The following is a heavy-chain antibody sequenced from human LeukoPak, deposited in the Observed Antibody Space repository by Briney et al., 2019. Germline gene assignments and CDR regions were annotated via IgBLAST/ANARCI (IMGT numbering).Heavy chain of an antibody. D-gene: IGHD3-22*01. CDR3: GYDSSGYTLDY. J-gene: IGHJ4*02. V-gene: IGHV1-2*02. Sequence: ASVKVSCKASGYTFTGYYMHWVRQAPGQGLEWMGWINPNSGGTSYAQKFQGRVTMTRDTSISTAYMELSRLRSDDTAVYYCGYDSSGYTLDYWGQGTLVTVSS. CDR2: INPNSGGT. CDR1: GYTFTGYY.